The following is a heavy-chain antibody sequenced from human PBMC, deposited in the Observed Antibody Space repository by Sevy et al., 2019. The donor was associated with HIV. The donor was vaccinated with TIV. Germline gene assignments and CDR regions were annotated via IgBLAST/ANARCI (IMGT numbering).Heavy chain of an antibody. CDR1: GFSLSDYY. CDR3: ARDIDFSGEIDY. CDR2: ISSSSSYT. D-gene: IGHD2-15*01. Sequence: GGSLRLSCAASGFSLSDYYMSWIRQAPGKGLEWVSYISSSSSYTNYADSVKGRFTISRDNAKNSLYLQMNSLRAEDTAVYYCARDIDFSGEIDYWGQGTLVTVSS. V-gene: IGHV3-11*06. J-gene: IGHJ4*02.